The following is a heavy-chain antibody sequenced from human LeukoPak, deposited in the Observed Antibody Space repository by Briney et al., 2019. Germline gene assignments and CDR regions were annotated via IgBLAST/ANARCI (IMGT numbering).Heavy chain of an antibody. Sequence: GGSLRLSCAASGFTVTTNYITWVRQAPGKGLEWLSVIYSGGTTYYADSVKGRFTISRDNSKNTLYLQMNSLRAEDTAVYYRARDDPSGSYIDYWGQGTLVTVSS. V-gene: IGHV3-66*01. CDR1: GFTVTTNY. D-gene: IGHD1-26*01. J-gene: IGHJ4*02. CDR2: IYSGGTT. CDR3: ARDDPSGSYIDY.